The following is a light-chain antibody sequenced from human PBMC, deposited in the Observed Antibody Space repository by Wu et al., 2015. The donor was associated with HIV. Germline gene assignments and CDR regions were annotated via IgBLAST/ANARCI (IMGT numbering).Light chain of an antibody. CDR3: QQYGSSPGT. CDR2: GAS. Sequence: EIVLTQSPGTLSLSPGERATLSCRASQSISSTYLAWYQQKPGQPPRLLIYGASSRATGTPDRFSGSGSETDFTLTISRLDPEDFVIYYCQQYGSSPGTFGQGTKVEI. V-gene: IGKV3-20*01. CDR1: QSISSTY. J-gene: IGKJ1*01.